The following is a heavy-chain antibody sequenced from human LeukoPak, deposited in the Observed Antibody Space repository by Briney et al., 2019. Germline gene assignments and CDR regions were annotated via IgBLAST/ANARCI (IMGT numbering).Heavy chain of an antibody. CDR3: AKDAQRGFDYSNSLEY. V-gene: IGHV3-33*06. D-gene: IGHD4-11*01. Sequence: GGSLRLSCAASGFTYSHYGMHWVRQAPGKGLEWVAVIWSDATEKYYGDAVKGRFTISRDNSRNTLYLQMNSLRAEDTDVYYCAKDAQRGFDYSNSLEYWGQGTLVTVSS. CDR1: GFTYSHYG. J-gene: IGHJ4*02. CDR2: IWSDATEK.